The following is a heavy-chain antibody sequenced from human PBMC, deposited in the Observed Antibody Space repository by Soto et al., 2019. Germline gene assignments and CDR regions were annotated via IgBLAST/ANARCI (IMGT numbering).Heavy chain of an antibody. Sequence: ASVKVSCKASGYTFTGYYMHWVRQAPGQGLEWMGWINPNSGGTNYAQKFQGWVTMTRDTSISTAYMELSRLRSDDTAVYYCARGLLLEPRGGYGMDVWGQGTTVTVCS. CDR1: GYTFTGYY. D-gene: IGHD1-1*01. V-gene: IGHV1-2*04. CDR2: INPNSGGT. J-gene: IGHJ6*02. CDR3: ARGLLLEPRGGYGMDV.